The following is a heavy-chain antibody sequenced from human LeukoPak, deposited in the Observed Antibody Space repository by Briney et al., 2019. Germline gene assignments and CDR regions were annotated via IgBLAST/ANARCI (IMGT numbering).Heavy chain of an antibody. CDR2: IYHSGST. Sequence: SGTLSLTCAVSGGFISSSNWWSWVRQPPGKGLEWIGEIYHSGSTNYNPSLKSRVTISVDKSKNQFSLKLSSVTAADTAVYYCARRALYVAAAEFDYWGQGTLVTVSS. D-gene: IGHD6-13*01. V-gene: IGHV4-4*02. CDR1: GGFISSSNW. J-gene: IGHJ4*02. CDR3: ARRALYVAAAEFDY.